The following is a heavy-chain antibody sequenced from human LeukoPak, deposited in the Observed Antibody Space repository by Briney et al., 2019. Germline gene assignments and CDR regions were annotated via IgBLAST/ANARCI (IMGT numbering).Heavy chain of an antibody. CDR3: AKDSRSRNGIYDPFDI. V-gene: IGHV3-23*01. CDR2: IGGTGET. J-gene: IGHJ3*02. D-gene: IGHD2/OR15-2a*01. Sequence: GGSLRLSCAASGFTSSAFAMSWVRQVPGKGLEWVSVIGGTGETHSTDSVKGRFTISRDNSKNTLSLQMNSLRPEDTAVYYCAKDSRSRNGIYDPFDIWGQGTMVTVSS. CDR1: GFTSSAFA.